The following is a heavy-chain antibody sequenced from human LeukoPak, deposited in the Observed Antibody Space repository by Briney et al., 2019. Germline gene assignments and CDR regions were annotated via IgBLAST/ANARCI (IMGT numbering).Heavy chain of an antibody. V-gene: IGHV4-38-2*02. Sequence: PSETLSLTCTVSGYSISSSYYWGWIRQPPGKGLEWIGNIYHSGSTFYNPSLKSRVTMSVDIARSQFSLKLTSVTAADTAVYYCARHIRGGTMIVVAIDYWGQGTLVTVSS. J-gene: IGHJ4*02. CDR2: IYHSGST. CDR1: GYSISSSYY. CDR3: ARHIRGGTMIVVAIDY. D-gene: IGHD3-22*01.